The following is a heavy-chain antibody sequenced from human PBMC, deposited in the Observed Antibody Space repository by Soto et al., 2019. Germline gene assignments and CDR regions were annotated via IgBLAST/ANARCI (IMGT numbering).Heavy chain of an antibody. J-gene: IGHJ6*02. CDR2: IYYSGST. CDR1: GGSISSYY. V-gene: IGHV4-59*01. D-gene: IGHD3-10*01. CDR3: ARQGRGPYYGSGDGFYYYYGMDV. Sequence: SETLSLTCTVSGGSISSYYWSWIRQPPGKGLEWIGYIYYSGSTNYNPSLKSRVTISVDTSKNQFSLKLSSVTAADTAVYYCARQGRGPYYGSGDGFYYYYGMDVWGQGTTVTVSS.